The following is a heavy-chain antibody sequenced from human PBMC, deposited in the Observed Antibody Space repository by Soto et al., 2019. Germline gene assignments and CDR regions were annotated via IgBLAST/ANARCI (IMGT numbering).Heavy chain of an antibody. V-gene: IGHV3-7*01. CDR1: GFTLSYYW. CDR3: ARDCSGGDCYY. Sequence: PGGSLRVSCAASGFTLSYYWMSWVRQAPGKGLEWVANIKEDGSEKYYVDPVKGRFTISRDNAKNSLYLQMNNLRVEDTAVYYCARDCSGGDCYYWGQGTVVTVSS. J-gene: IGHJ4*02. CDR2: IKEDGSEK. D-gene: IGHD2-21*02.